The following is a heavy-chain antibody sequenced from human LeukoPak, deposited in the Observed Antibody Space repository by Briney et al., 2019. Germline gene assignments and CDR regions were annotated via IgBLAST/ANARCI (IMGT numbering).Heavy chain of an antibody. CDR2: ITSSRSYT. CDR1: GFSFSDYY. D-gene: IGHD6-19*01. Sequence: GGSLRLSCAASGFSFSDYYMSWIRRAPGKGLEWVSYITSSRSYTNYADSVKGRFTISRDNAKNSLYLQMNSLRAEDTAVYYCARAPSAVAGMLDYWGQGTLVTVSS. J-gene: IGHJ4*02. V-gene: IGHV3-11*06. CDR3: ARAPSAVAGMLDY.